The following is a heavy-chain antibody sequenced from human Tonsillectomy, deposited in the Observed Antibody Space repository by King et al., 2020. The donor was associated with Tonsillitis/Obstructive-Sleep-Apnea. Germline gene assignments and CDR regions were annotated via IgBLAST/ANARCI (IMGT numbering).Heavy chain of an antibody. CDR3: AASGGNNWFDP. J-gene: IGHJ5*02. CDR2: ITHSGST. V-gene: IGHV4-34*01. D-gene: IGHD3-16*01. Sequence: VQLQQWGAGLLKPSETLSLTCAVYVGSFSGYYWSWIRQPPGKGLEWIGKITHSGSTNYNPSLKSRVTISVDTSKTQFSLKLSPVTAADTAVYYCAASGGNNWFDPWGQGTLVTVSS. CDR1: VGSFSGYY.